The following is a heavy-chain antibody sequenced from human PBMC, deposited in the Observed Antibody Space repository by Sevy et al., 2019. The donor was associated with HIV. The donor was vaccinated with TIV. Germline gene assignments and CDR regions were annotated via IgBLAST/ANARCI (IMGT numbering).Heavy chain of an antibody. CDR1: GYTFIGYY. J-gene: IGHJ4*02. V-gene: IGHV1-2*02. D-gene: IGHD1-26*01. Sequence: ASVKVSCEASGYTFIGYYMHWMRQAPGQGLEWMGGINANSGDTDYARKFQGRVTMTMERSMVTAYMEMSSLRSDDTAVYYCARGRSLSGTNSLFGCWGQGTLVTVSS. CDR3: ARGRSLSGTNSLFGC. CDR2: INANSGDT.